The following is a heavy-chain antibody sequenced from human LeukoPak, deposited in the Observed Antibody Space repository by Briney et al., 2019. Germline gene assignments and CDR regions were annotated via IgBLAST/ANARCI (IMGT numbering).Heavy chain of an antibody. D-gene: IGHD3-3*01. J-gene: IGHJ5*02. Sequence: PSETLSLTCAVYGGSFSGYYWSWIRQPPGKGLEWIGEINHSGSTNYNPSLKSRVTMSVDTSKNQFSLKLSSVTAADTAVYYCARKQITIFGVVIKGVRSNWFDPWGQGTLVTVSS. CDR2: INHSGST. CDR3: ARKQITIFGVVIKGVRSNWFDP. V-gene: IGHV4-34*01. CDR1: GGSFSGYY.